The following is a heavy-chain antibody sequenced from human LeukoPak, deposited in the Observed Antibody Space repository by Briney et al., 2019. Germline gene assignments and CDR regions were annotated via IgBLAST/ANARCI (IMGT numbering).Heavy chain of an antibody. CDR1: GFTFTTYG. D-gene: IGHD2/OR15-2a*01. Sequence: GGSLRLSCSASGFTFTTYGMNWVRQAPGKGLEWVANIKQDGSEEKYVDSVKGRFTISRDNAKNSLYLQMNGLRAEDTAVYYCAGGTTWITDLWGRGTLVTVSS. CDR3: AGGTTWITDL. J-gene: IGHJ2*01. CDR2: IKQDGSEE. V-gene: IGHV3-7*01.